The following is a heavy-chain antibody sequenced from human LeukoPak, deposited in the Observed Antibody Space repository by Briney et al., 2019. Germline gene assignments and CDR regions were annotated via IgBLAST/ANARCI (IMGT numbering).Heavy chain of an antibody. V-gene: IGHV3-30*18. CDR1: GFTFSNYG. CDR3: AKDRTAGYDGLVDY. CDR2: ISYDGSNK. J-gene: IGHJ4*02. D-gene: IGHD5-12*01. Sequence: GGSLRLSCAASGFTFSNYGMHWVRQAPGKGLEWVAVISYDGSNKYYTDSVKGRFTISRDNSKSTLYLQMNSLRAEDTAVYYCAKDRTAGYDGLVDYWGQGTLVTVS.